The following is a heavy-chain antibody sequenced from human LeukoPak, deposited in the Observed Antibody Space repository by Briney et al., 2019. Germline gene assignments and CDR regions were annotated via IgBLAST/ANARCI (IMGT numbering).Heavy chain of an antibody. CDR1: GYSFTSYW. CDR2: IYPGDSDT. V-gene: IGHV5-51*01. Sequence: GESLKISRKGSGYSFTSYWIGWVRQVPGKGLEWMGIIYPGDSDTRYSPSFQGQVTISADKSISTAYLQWSSLKASDTAMYYCARTGIAVAGPYDYWGQGTLVTVSS. D-gene: IGHD6-19*01. J-gene: IGHJ4*02. CDR3: ARTGIAVAGPYDY.